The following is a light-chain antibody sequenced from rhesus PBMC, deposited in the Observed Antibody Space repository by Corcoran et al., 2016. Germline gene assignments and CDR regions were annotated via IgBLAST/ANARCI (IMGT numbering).Light chain of an antibody. CDR1: THGIVSYSD. V-gene: IGLV2-26*02. CDR3: CSYSSGGTFV. CDR2: RAS. J-gene: IGLJ6*01. Sequence: HAALTQPPSVSKSLGQSVTISCPGITHGIVSYSDVSWYQQHPGKAPILLIYRASNRPSGVSDRFSGFRSGSTAFLTISGLPAEDEAIYYCCSYSSGGTFVFGSGTKLTVL.